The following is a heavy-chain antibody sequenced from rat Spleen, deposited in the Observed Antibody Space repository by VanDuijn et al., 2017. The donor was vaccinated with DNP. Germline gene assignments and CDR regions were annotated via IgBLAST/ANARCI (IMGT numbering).Heavy chain of an antibody. D-gene: IGHD1-9*01. CDR2: ISYSGST. V-gene: IGHV3-1*01. Sequence: EVQLQESGPGLVKPSQSLSLTCSVTGYSITSSYRWNWIRKFPGNKMEWIGHISYSGSTNYNPSLKSRLSITRDTSKNHFLLHLNSVTTEDTATYYCARMFYGYSDYWGQGVMVTVSS. CDR3: ARMFYGYSDY. J-gene: IGHJ2*01. CDR1: GYSITSSY.